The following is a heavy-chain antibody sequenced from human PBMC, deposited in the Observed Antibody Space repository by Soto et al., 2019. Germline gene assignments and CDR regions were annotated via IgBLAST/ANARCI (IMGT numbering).Heavy chain of an antibody. CDR3: ARGVTAGVDY. CDR2: MQPSSGRT. J-gene: IGHJ4*02. D-gene: IGHD1-26*01. V-gene: IGHV1-8*01. Sequence: QVQLVQSGAEVREPGASVKVSCKASGYSFTSLDINWVRQSTGQGLEWMGWMQPSSGRTGYAQKFQGGVTMTRDTSINTAYMELSSLTSDDTASYYCARGVTAGVDYWGQGTLVTVSS. CDR1: GYSFTSLD.